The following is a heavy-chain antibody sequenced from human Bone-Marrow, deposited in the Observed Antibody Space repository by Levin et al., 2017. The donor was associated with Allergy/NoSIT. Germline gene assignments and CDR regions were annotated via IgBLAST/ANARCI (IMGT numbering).Heavy chain of an antibody. D-gene: IGHD5-24*01. Sequence: GGSLRLSCAASGFTFSSYGMHWVRQAPGKGLEWVAVISYDGSNKYYADSVKGRFTISRDNSKNTLYLQMNSLRAEDTAVYYCAKDHSKDGYNDLGGLWGQGTLVTVSS. CDR2: ISYDGSNK. CDR1: GFTFSSYG. V-gene: IGHV3-30*18. CDR3: AKDHSKDGYNDLGGL. J-gene: IGHJ4*02.